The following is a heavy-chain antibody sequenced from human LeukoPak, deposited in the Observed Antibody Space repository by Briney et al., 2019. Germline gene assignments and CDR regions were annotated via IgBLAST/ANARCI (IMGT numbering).Heavy chain of an antibody. CDR2: ISGDGGST. Sequence: PGGSLRLSCAASGFTYDDYAMHWVRQAPGKGLEWVSLISGDGGSTYYADSVKGRFTISRDNSKNSLYLQMNSLRTEDTALYYCAKDYDFWGGFDYWGQGTLVTVSS. D-gene: IGHD3-3*01. J-gene: IGHJ4*02. CDR1: GFTYDDYA. CDR3: AKDYDFWGGFDY. V-gene: IGHV3-43*02.